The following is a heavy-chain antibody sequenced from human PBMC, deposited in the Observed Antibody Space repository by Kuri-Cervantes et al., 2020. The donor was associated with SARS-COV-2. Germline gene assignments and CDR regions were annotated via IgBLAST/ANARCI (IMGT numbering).Heavy chain of an antibody. D-gene: IGHD6-19*01. CDR3: AKDTWEARYSSGWYELSYYYYYYYMDV. CDR2: ISWDGGST. CDR1: GFTFDDYA. Sequence: GESLKISCAASGFTFDDYAMHWVRQAPGKGLEWVSLISWDGGSTYYADSVKGRFTISRDNSKNSLYLQMNSLRAEDTALYYCAKDTWEARYSSGWYELSYYYYYYYMDVWGKGTTVTVSS. V-gene: IGHV3-43D*04. J-gene: IGHJ6*03.